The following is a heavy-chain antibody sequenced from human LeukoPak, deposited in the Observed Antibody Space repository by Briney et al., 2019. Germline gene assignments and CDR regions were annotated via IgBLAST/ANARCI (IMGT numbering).Heavy chain of an antibody. V-gene: IGHV1-69*13. D-gene: IGHD1-26*01. Sequence: GASVKVSCKASGYTFTGYYMHWVRQAPGQGLEWMGGIIPIFGTANYAQKFQGRVTITADESTSTAYMELSSLRSEDTAVYYCARDSGSYYGTGAFDIWGQGTMVTVSS. J-gene: IGHJ3*02. CDR1: GYTFTGYY. CDR3: ARDSGSYYGTGAFDI. CDR2: IIPIFGTA.